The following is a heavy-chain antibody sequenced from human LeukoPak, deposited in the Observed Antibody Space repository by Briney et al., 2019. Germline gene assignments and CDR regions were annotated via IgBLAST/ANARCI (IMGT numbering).Heavy chain of an antibody. CDR2: IYPGDSEI. CDR1: GYPFTNYW. V-gene: IGHV5-51*01. Sequence: AGESLNISCKGSGYPFTNYWIGWVRQTPGQGLEWMGIIYPGDSEIRYSPSFQGQIIISADKSINTAYLQWRSLKASDTAMYYCARHLVYVTGYMDVWGKGTTVTVSS. D-gene: IGHD2/OR15-2a*01. J-gene: IGHJ6*03. CDR3: ARHLVYVTGYMDV.